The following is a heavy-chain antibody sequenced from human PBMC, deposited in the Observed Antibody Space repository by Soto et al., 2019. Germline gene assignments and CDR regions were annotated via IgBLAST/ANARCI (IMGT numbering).Heavy chain of an antibody. CDR1: GGSISSGDYY. V-gene: IGHV4-30-4*01. J-gene: IGHJ3*02. D-gene: IGHD3-22*01. CDR2: IYYSGST. Sequence: PSETLSLTCTVSGGSISSGDYYWSWIRQPPGKGLEWIGYIYYSGSTHYNPSLKSRVTISVDTSKNQFSLKLSSVTAADTAVYYCARDNYDSSGYYSDHDAFDIWGQGTMVTVSS. CDR3: ARDNYDSSGYYSDHDAFDI.